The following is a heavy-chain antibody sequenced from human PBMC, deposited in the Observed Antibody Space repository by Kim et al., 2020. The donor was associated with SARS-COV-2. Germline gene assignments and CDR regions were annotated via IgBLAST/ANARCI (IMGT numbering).Heavy chain of an antibody. Sequence: ASVKVSCKASGYTFSSYDINWVRQATGQGLEWMGWMNPNSGNPGYAQKFQGRVTMTRNTSTSTAYMDLSSLRSEDTAVYYCARGNAWNGGPYYFDYWGQGTLFTVSS. V-gene: IGHV1-8*01. CDR3: ARGNAWNGGPYYFDY. CDR2: MNPNSGNP. D-gene: IGHD1-1*01. CDR1: GYTFSSYD. J-gene: IGHJ4*02.